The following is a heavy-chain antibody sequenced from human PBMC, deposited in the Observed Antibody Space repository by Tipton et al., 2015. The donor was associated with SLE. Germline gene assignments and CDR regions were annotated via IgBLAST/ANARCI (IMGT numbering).Heavy chain of an antibody. CDR2: IYYSGST. D-gene: IGHD4-17*01. V-gene: IGHV4-59*11. CDR3: ARGGDGDYVDFDY. J-gene: IGHJ4*02. CDR1: GGSISSHY. Sequence: TLSLTCTVSGGSISSHYWSWIRQPPGKGLEWIGYIYYSGSTNYNPSLKSRVTISVDTSKNQFSLNLSSVTAADTAVYYCARGGDGDYVDFDYWGQGTLVTVSS.